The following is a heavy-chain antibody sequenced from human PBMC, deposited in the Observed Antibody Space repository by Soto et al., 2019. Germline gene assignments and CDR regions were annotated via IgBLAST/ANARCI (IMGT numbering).Heavy chain of an antibody. D-gene: IGHD3-10*01. CDR3: ARFVDSSGSHPYLFYP. J-gene: IGHJ5*02. CDR2: IYYSGST. CDR1: GYSISNTNW. Sequence: SETLSLTCAVSGYSISNTNWWGWIRQPPGKGLEWIGYIYYSGSTYYNPSLKSRVTMSVDTSKNQFSLKLNSVTAVDTAVYYCARFVDSSGSHPYLFYPWGQGSLVPVSS. V-gene: IGHV4-28*01.